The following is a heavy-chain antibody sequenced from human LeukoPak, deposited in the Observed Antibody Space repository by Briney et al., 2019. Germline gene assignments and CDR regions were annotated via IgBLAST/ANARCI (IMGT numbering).Heavy chain of an antibody. Sequence: PGGSLRLSCAASEFTVSSNYMNWVRQAPGKGLEWVSVIYGDGTTHYPDSVKDRFVISRDNSKNTVFLQMNNLRAEDTAVYYCARDSVPTGDYYYYYGMDVWGQGTTVTVSS. J-gene: IGHJ6*02. V-gene: IGHV3-66*01. CDR2: IYGDGTT. CDR1: EFTVSSNY. D-gene: IGHD1-1*01. CDR3: ARDSVPTGDYYYYYGMDV.